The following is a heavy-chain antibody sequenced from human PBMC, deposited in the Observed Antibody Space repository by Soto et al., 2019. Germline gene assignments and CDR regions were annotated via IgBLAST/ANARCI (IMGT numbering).Heavy chain of an antibody. V-gene: IGHV3-74*01. J-gene: IGHJ4*02. Sequence: EVQLVESGGGLVQPGGSLRLSCAASGFTFSGSWMHWVRQAPGKGLVWVSRINGDGSGTSYADFVKGRFTISRDDAKNTLFLQMNGLRAEDTAVYDCARGIFGSGTATDYWGQGTLVTVSS. CDR2: INGDGSGT. D-gene: IGHD3-10*01. CDR1: GFTFSGSW. CDR3: ARGIFGSGTATDY.